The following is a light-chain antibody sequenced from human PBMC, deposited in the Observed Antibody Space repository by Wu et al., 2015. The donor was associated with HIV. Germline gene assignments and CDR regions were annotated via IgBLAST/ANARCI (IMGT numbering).Light chain of an antibody. CDR1: QSISTW. CDR2: KAS. V-gene: IGKV1-5*03. J-gene: IGKJ1*01. Sequence: DIQMTQSPSTLSASVGDRVTITCRASQSISTWLAWYQQKPGKAPKLLIYKASSLESGVPSRFSGSGSGTDFTLTISSLQPDDSATYYCQQSRTFGQGTKVEIK. CDR3: QQSRT.